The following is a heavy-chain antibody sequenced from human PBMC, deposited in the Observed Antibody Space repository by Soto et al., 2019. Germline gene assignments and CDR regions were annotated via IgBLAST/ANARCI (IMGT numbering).Heavy chain of an antibody. Sequence: ASVKVSCKASGYTFTGYYMHWVRQAPGQGLEWMGWINPNSGGTNYAQKFQGWVTMTRDTSISTAYMELSRLRSDDTAVYYCARDGQGIVVVPAAMPYGYYYYGIDVWGQGTTVTVSS. CDR3: ARDGQGIVVVPAAMPYGYYYYGIDV. V-gene: IGHV1-2*04. J-gene: IGHJ6*02. CDR1: GYTFTGYY. D-gene: IGHD2-2*01. CDR2: INPNSGGT.